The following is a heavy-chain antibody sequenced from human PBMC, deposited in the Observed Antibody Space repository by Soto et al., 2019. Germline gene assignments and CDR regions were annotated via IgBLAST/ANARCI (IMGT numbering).Heavy chain of an antibody. CDR2: IIPILGIA. D-gene: IGHD6-6*01. V-gene: IGHV1-69*04. Sequence: EASVKVSCKASGGTFSSYTISWVRQAPGQGLELMGRIIPILGIANYAQKFQGRVTITADKSTSTAYMELSSLRSEDTAVYYCAREGGSSSEVGVSEFDYWGQGTLVTVSS. CDR3: AREGGSSSEVGVSEFDY. J-gene: IGHJ4*02. CDR1: GGTFSSYT.